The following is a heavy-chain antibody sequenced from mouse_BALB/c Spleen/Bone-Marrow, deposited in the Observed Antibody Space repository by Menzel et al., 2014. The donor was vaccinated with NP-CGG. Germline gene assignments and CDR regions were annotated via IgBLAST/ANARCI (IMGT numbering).Heavy chain of an antibody. Sequence: EVKLLESGPELVKPGASVKISCKTSGYTSTDYTMHWVKQSHGKSLEWIGHINPNIGGTNYNQKFKGKATLTLDKSSRTAYMELRSLTSEDSAVYYCTRSRYGDYWGQGTTLTVSS. CDR2: INPNIGGT. CDR3: TRSRYGDY. V-gene: IGHV1-18*01. D-gene: IGHD2-14*01. CDR1: GYTSTDYT. J-gene: IGHJ2*01.